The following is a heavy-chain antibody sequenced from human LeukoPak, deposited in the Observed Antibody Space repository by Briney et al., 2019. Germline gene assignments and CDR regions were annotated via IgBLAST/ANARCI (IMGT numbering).Heavy chain of an antibody. CDR2: ISGSGGST. CDR1: GFTFSTYA. CDR3: AKGGTYYYDSSGYYYEPTINT. V-gene: IGHV3-23*01. D-gene: IGHD3-22*01. J-gene: IGHJ5*02. Sequence: GGSLRLSCAASGFTFSTYAMHWVRQAPGKGLEWVSAISGSGGSTYYADSVKGRFTISRDNSKNTLYLQMNSLRAEDTAVYYCAKGGTYYYDSSGYYYEPTINTWGQGTLVTVSS.